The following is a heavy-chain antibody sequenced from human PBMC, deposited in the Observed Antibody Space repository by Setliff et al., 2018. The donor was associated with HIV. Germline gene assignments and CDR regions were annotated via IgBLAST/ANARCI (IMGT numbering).Heavy chain of an antibody. CDR3: AVGGEDWGFFDY. CDR1: GGSISSSSYY. V-gene: IGHV4-39*01. Sequence: SETLSLTCTVSGGSISSSSYYWGWIRQPPGKGLEWIGSIYYSGSTYYNPSLKSRVTISVDTSKNQFSLKRSSVTAADTAVYYCAVGGEDWGFFDYWGQETLVTVSS. J-gene: IGHJ4*02. CDR2: IYYSGST. D-gene: IGHD7-27*01.